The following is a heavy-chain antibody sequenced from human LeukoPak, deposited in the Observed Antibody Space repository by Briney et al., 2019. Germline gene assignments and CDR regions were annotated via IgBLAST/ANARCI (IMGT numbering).Heavy chain of an antibody. J-gene: IGHJ4*02. D-gene: IGHD2-15*01. CDR1: GYTFTGYY. CDR2: INPNSGGT. Sequence: ASVKVSCKASGYTFTGYYMHWVRQAPGQGLEWMGWINPNSGGTNYAQKFQGRVTMTRDTSISTAYMELSRLRSDDTAVYYCAREAARGFVVVVAATLGHYFDYWGQGTRVTVSS. CDR3: AREAARGFVVVVAATLGHYFDY. V-gene: IGHV1-2*02.